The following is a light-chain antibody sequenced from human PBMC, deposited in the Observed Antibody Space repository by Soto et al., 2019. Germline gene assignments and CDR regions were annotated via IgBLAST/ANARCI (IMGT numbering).Light chain of an antibody. CDR1: SSDVGGYNH. CDR2: EVR. V-gene: IGLV2-14*01. J-gene: IGLJ1*01. Sequence: QSALTQPASVSGSPGQSITISCTGTSSDVGGYNHVSWYQQHPGKAPKLIIFEVRNRPSGVSDRFSASKSGNTASLTISGLQTEDEAVYYCSSYASSSSYAFGTGTKGTVL. CDR3: SSYASSSSYA.